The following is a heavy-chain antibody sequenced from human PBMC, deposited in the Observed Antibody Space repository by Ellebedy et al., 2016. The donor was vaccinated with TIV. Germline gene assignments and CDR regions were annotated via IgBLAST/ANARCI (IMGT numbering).Heavy chain of an antibody. D-gene: IGHD2-21*02. V-gene: IGHV3-30*03. Sequence: PGGSLRLSCAASGFTFSSYGMHWVRQAPGKGLEWVAVISDDGSNKYYADSVKGRFTISRDDSKNTLYLQMNSLKTEDTAVYYCMHLVVVAATGYWGQGTLVTVSS. J-gene: IGHJ4*02. CDR2: ISDDGSNK. CDR3: MHLVVVAATGY. CDR1: GFTFSSYG.